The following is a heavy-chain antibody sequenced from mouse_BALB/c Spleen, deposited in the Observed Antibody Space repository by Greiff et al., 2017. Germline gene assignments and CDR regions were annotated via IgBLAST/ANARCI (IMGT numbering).Heavy chain of an antibody. CDR1: GFTFTDYY. D-gene: IGHD2-14*01. V-gene: IGHV7-3*02. Sequence: EVQRVESGGGLVQPGGSLRLSCATSGFTFTDYYMSWVRQPPGKALEWLGFIRNKANGYTTEYSASVKGRFTISRDNSQSILYLQMNTLRAEDSATYYCARGYDGGDYWGQGTTLTVSS. CDR3: ARGYDGGDY. CDR2: IRNKANGYTT. J-gene: IGHJ2*01.